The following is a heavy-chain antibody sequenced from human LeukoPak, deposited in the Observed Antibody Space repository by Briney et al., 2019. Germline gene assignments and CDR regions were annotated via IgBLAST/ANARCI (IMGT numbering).Heavy chain of an antibody. J-gene: IGHJ3*02. CDR3: AKETSSSWLPNALDI. CDR2: ISYDGSNK. V-gene: IGHV3-30*18. Sequence: PGGSLRLSCAASGFTFSSYGMHWVRQAPGKGLEWVAVISYDGSNKYYADSVKGRFTISRDNSKNTLYLQMNSLRAEDTAVYYCAKETSSSWLPNALDIWGQGTMVTVSS. CDR1: GFTFSSYG. D-gene: IGHD6-13*01.